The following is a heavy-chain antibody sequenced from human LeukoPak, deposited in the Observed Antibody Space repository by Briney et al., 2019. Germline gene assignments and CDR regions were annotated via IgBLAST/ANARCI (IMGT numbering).Heavy chain of an antibody. D-gene: IGHD3-22*01. CDR2: IIPIFGTA. CDR3: ARDGYYYDSSGTPPDY. J-gene: IGHJ4*02. V-gene: IGHV1-69*08. CDR1: GGTFSSYT. Sequence: AVKVSCKASGGTFSSYTISRVRQAPGQGLGWMGRIIPIFGTANYAQKYQGRVTITADKSTSTAYMELSSLRSEDTAVYYCARDGYYYDSSGTPPDYWGQGTLVTVSS.